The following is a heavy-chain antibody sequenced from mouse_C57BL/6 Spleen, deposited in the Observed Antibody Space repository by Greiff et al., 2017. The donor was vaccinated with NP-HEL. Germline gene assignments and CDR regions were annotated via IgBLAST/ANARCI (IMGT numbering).Heavy chain of an antibody. CDR2: IDPSDSYT. J-gene: IGHJ4*01. CDR3: ASRIITTVMDD. D-gene: IGHD1-1*01. V-gene: IGHV1-59*01. CDR1: GYTFTSYW. Sequence: QVQLQQPGAELVRPGTSVKLSCKASGYTFTSYWMHWVKQRPGQGLEWIGVIDPSDSYTNYNQKFKGKATLTVDTSSSTAYMQLSSLPSEDSAVYYCASRIITTVMDDWGQGTSVTVSS.